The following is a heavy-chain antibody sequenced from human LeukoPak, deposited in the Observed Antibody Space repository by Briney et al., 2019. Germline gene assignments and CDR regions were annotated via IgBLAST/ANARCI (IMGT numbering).Heavy chain of an antibody. CDR3: AGGPGVTTNDY. CDR2: IHYTGSN. D-gene: IGHD4-17*01. CDR1: GGSINSYY. Sequence: SETLTLTCTVSGGSINSYYWTWIRQTPGKGLDWIGYIHYTGSNNYNPSLKSRVTISVDTSKSQFSLELTSVTAADTAVYCCAGGPGVTTNDYWGQGTLVTVFS. V-gene: IGHV4-59*01. J-gene: IGHJ4*02.